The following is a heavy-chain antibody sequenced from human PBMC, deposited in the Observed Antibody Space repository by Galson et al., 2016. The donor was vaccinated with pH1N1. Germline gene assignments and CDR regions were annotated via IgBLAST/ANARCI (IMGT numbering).Heavy chain of an antibody. Sequence: LRLSCAASGFTFSSFWMTWVRQAPGKGLEWVANIKQYGSEKHYVDSVKGRFTVSRDNAKNSVYLQMNSLRAEDTAVYYCARTGSDHDTYFYYYGMDLWGQGTTVTVSS. D-gene: IGHD5-12*01. V-gene: IGHV3-7*01. CDR3: ARTGSDHDTYFYYYGMDL. CDR1: GFTFSSFW. J-gene: IGHJ6*02. CDR2: IKQYGSEK.